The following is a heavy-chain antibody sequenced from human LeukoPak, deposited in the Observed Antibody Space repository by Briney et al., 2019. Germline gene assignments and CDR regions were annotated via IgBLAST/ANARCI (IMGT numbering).Heavy chain of an antibody. Sequence: GGSLRLSCAASGFTFSSHTFNWVRQAPGKGLEWLSSITSTGSYIYYAASVKGRFTISRDNAKYSLYLQMNSLRAEDTAVYYCARHGSYLNDYWGQGTLVTVSS. CDR3: ARHGSYLNDY. V-gene: IGHV3-21*01. CDR1: GFTFSSHT. D-gene: IGHD1-26*01. CDR2: ITSTGSYI. J-gene: IGHJ4*02.